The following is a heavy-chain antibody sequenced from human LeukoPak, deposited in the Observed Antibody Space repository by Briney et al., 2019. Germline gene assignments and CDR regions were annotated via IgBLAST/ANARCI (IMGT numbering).Heavy chain of an antibody. CDR2: ISSRSSYI. Sequence: PGGSLRLSCAASGFPFSSYNMNWVRQAPGKGLEWVSCISSRSSYIYYADSVKGRFTISRDNAKNSLYLQMNSLRAEDTAVYYCARAPIYYDSSGLSYYYMDVWGKGTTVTVSS. CDR1: GFPFSSYN. V-gene: IGHV3-21*01. D-gene: IGHD3-22*01. CDR3: ARAPIYYDSSGLSYYYMDV. J-gene: IGHJ6*03.